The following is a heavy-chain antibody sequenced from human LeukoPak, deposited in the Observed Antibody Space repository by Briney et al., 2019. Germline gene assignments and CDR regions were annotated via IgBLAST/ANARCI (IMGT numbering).Heavy chain of an antibody. D-gene: IGHD2-15*01. CDR1: GLIVSSTY. J-gene: IGHJ5*02. Sequence: GGSLTLSCAASGLIVSSTYMNWVRQAPGKGQEWVSVTYNGGSTYYADSVTGRFSISRDNSKNTLNLQMNSLTVEDTAVYYCVREGGYCSGDTCFKWFDTWGQGILVIVSS. CDR2: TYNGGST. V-gene: IGHV3-53*01. CDR3: VREGGYCSGDTCFKWFDT.